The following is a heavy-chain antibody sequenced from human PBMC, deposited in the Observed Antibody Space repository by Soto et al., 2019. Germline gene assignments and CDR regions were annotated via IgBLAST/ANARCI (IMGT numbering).Heavy chain of an antibody. J-gene: IGHJ5*02. CDR1: GGSFSGYY. D-gene: IGHD2-15*01. Sequence: SETLSLTCAVYGGSFSGYYWSWIRQPPGKGLEWIGEINHSGSTNYNPSLKSRVTISVDTSKNQFSLKLSSVTAADTAEYYCARGFPNCSGGSCNWFDPWGQGTLVTVSS. V-gene: IGHV4-34*01. CDR3: ARGFPNCSGGSCNWFDP. CDR2: INHSGST.